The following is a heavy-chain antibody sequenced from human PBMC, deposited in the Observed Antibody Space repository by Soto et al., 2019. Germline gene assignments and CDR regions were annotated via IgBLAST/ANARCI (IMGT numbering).Heavy chain of an antibody. CDR1: GFTFTSSA. Sequence: SVKVSCKASGFTFTSSAVQWVRQARGQRLEWIGWIVVGSGNTNYAQKFQERVTITRDMSTSTAYMELSSLRSEDTAVYYCAAVGGTTSAFDYWGQGTLVTVSS. CDR3: AAVGGTTSAFDY. V-gene: IGHV1-58*01. D-gene: IGHD1-26*01. CDR2: IVVGSGNT. J-gene: IGHJ4*02.